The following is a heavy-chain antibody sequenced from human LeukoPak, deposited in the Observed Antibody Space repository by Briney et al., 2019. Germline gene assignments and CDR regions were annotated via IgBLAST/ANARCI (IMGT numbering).Heavy chain of an antibody. J-gene: IGHJ6*02. CDR1: GYTFTSYG. CDR2: ISAYNGNT. Sequence: ASVKVSFKASGYTFTSYGISWVRQAPGQGLEWMGWISAYNGNTNTAQKLQGRLTMTTDTSTSTAYMELRSLRSEDTAVYCCARDRYCSSTSCYTVGHYYYGMDVWGQVTTVTVSS. CDR3: ARDRYCSSTSCYTVGHYYYGMDV. V-gene: IGHV1-18*01. D-gene: IGHD2-2*02.